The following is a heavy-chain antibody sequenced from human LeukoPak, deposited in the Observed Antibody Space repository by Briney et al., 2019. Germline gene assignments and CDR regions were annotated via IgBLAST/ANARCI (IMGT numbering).Heavy chain of an antibody. Sequence: GGSLRLSCAASGFIFSSYAMNWVRQAPGKGLEWVSAISGSGGSTYYADSVKGRFTISRDNSKNTLYLQMNSLRAEDTAVYYCAKDIYYDPYYYGMDVWGQGTTVTVSS. V-gene: IGHV3-23*01. J-gene: IGHJ6*02. CDR3: AKDIYYDPYYYGMDV. CDR2: ISGSGGST. D-gene: IGHD3-22*01. CDR1: GFIFSSYA.